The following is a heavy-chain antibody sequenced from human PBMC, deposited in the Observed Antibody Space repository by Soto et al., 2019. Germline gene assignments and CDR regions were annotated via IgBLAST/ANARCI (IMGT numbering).Heavy chain of an antibody. CDR2: MSYSGST. Sequence: SETLSLTCTVSGGSISSYYWIWVRQPPGKGLEWIGYMSYSGSTNYNPSLKSRPTISVDTSKNQFSLKLRSVTAADTAVYYCARASPYGDYALDYWGQGTLVTVSS. J-gene: IGHJ4*02. CDR3: ARASPYGDYALDY. V-gene: IGHV4-59*01. CDR1: GGSISSYY. D-gene: IGHD4-17*01.